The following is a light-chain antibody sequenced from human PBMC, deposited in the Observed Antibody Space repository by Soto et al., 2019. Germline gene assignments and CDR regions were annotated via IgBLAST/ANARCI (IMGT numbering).Light chain of an antibody. J-gene: IGKJ5*01. CDR1: QSFRGL. V-gene: IGKV3-11*01. Sequence: EVLLTQSRVTLSLSTGERATLSFRASQSFRGLLAWYQQKPGQAPRLLIYDAYNRATGIPPRFSGSGSGTDFTLTISSLEPEDSAVYYCQQRHMWPITFGQGTRLEIK. CDR2: DAY. CDR3: QQRHMWPIT.